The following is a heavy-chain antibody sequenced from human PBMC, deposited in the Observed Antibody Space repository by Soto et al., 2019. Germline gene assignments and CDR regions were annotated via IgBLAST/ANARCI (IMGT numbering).Heavy chain of an antibody. Sequence: PGGSLRLSCAASGFTFSSYAMSWVRQAPGKGLEWVSAISGSGGSTYYADSVKGRFTISRDNSKNTLYLQMNSLRAEDTAVYYCARGPDLKLLWLTYFDYWGQGTLVTVSS. CDR1: GFTFSSYA. D-gene: IGHD2-2*01. CDR3: ARGPDLKLLWLTYFDY. J-gene: IGHJ4*02. V-gene: IGHV3-23*01. CDR2: ISGSGGST.